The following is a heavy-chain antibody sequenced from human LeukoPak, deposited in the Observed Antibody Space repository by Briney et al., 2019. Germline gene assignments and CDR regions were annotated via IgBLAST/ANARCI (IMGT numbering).Heavy chain of an antibody. V-gene: IGHV4-34*01. CDR1: GGSFSGYY. J-gene: IGHJ4*02. D-gene: IGHD1-26*01. CDR2: INHSGST. CDR3: ARVLTDVGLFDY. Sequence: SETLSLTCAVYGGSFSGYYWSWIRQPPGKGLEWIGEINHSGSTNYNPSLKSRVTISVDTSKNQFSLKLNSVTAADTAVYYCARVLTDVGLFDYWGQGTLVIVSS.